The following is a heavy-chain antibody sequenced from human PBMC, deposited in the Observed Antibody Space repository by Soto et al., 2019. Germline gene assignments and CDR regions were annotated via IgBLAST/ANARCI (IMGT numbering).Heavy chain of an antibody. CDR1: GYTLSSYY. Sequence: ASVKVSCKASGYTLSSYYMHWVRQAPGQGLEWMGLMNPSDDGTSYAQKFQGRVFMSKDTSTSTVYMELSSLRSDDTAVYYCSRVGPTFFEESSAGYDAYWGQGNLVTVSS. J-gene: IGHJ1*01. V-gene: IGHV1-46*03. D-gene: IGHD2-15*01. CDR2: MNPSDDGT. CDR3: SRVGPTFFEESSAGYDAY.